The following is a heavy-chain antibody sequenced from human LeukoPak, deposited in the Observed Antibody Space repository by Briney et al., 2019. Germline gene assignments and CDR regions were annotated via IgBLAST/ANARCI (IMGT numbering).Heavy chain of an antibody. CDR1: GGSISTTTNY. V-gene: IGHV4-39*01. CDR3: ARRPIVGSTGFYFDP. CDR2: IYYGGSP. D-gene: IGHD1-26*01. J-gene: IGHJ5*02. Sequence: SETLSLTCNVSGGSISTTTNYWGWAWIRQRPGKGLEWIGSIYYGGSPYYTSSLKSRVTISVDTSKNQFSLKMASLTATDTAVYYCARRPIVGSTGFYFDPWGPGTLVTVSS.